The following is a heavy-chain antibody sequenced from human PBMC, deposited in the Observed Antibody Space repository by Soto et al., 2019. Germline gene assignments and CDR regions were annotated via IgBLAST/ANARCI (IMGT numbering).Heavy chain of an antibody. CDR3: ARWNVQHDSYGYF. J-gene: IGHJ4*02. CDR2: ISYDETKK. Sequence: PGGSLRLACAASGFTFSSYAMHWVRQAPGKGLEWVALISYDETKKYYADSVKGRFTISRDNFKNTLYLQMNSLRAEDTAVYYCARWNVQHDSYGYFWGQGTLVTVSS. D-gene: IGHD5-18*01. CDR1: GFTFSSYA. V-gene: IGHV3-30-3*01.